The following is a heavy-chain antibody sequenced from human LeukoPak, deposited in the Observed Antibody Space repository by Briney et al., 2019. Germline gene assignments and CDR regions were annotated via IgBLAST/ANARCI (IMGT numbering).Heavy chain of an antibody. CDR2: IINDGITT. CDR3: AADGEYAFLV. Sequence: GGSLRLSCAASGLTFQNTWMHWIRQAPGEGLVWVSRIINDGITTTYADSVKGRFTISRDNAKKTLYLQMNSLRADDTAVYYCAADGEYAFLVWGQGTNVPGSS. J-gene: IGHJ3*01. CDR1: GLTFQNTW. D-gene: IGHD2/OR15-2a*01. V-gene: IGHV3-74*01.